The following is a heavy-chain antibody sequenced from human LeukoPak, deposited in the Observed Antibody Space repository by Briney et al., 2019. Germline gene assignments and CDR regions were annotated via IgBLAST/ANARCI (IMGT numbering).Heavy chain of an antibody. J-gene: IGHJ6*02. CDR2: ISYDGSNK. Sequence: GGSLRLSCAASGFTFSSYAMHGVRQAPGKGLEGGGVISYDGSNKYYADSVKGRFTISRDNSKNTLYLQMNSLRAEDTAVYYCAREGTRRGFYYYGMDVWGQGTTVTVSS. V-gene: IGHV3-30-3*01. CDR1: GFTFSSYA. CDR3: AREGTRRGFYYYGMDV. D-gene: IGHD3-10*01.